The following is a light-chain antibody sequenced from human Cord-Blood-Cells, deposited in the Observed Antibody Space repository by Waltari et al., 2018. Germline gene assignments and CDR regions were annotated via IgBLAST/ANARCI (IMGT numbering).Light chain of an antibody. V-gene: IGLV2-14*01. CDR1: SSDVGGYNY. J-gene: IGLJ2*01. Sequence: QSALTQPASVSGSPGQSITISCTGTSSDVGGYNYVSWYQQHPGQAPKLMIYEVSNRPSGVSNRFSGSNSGNTASLTISGLQAEDEADYYCSSYTSSSTPVFGGGTKLTVL. CDR2: EVS. CDR3: SSYTSSSTPV.